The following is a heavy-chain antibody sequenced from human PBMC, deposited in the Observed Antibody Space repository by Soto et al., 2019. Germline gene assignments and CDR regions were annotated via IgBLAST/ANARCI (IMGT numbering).Heavy chain of an antibody. Sequence: PGGSLRLSCAASGFTFSNAWMSWVRQAPGKGLEWVGRIKSKTDGGTTDYAAPVKGRFTISRDDSKNTLYLQMNSLKTEDTAVYYCTTDRPAYCSGGSCYRYYFDYWGQGTLVTVSS. D-gene: IGHD2-15*01. J-gene: IGHJ4*02. CDR3: TTDRPAYCSGGSCYRYYFDY. CDR2: IKSKTDGGTT. CDR1: GFTFSNAW. V-gene: IGHV3-15*01.